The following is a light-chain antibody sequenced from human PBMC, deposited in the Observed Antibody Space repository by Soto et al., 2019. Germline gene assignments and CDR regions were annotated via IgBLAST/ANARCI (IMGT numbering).Light chain of an antibody. V-gene: IGKV1-5*01. CDR3: QQYHNYPRT. CDR1: QSITNR. CDR2: DAS. Sequence: DIQMTHSPSSLSASIGDRVTITFRASQSITNRLAWYQQKPGKAPKVLIYDASTLESGVPSRFSGRGSGTEFTLTISSLRPDDFGAYYCQQYHNYPRTFGQGTKVDIK. J-gene: IGKJ1*01.